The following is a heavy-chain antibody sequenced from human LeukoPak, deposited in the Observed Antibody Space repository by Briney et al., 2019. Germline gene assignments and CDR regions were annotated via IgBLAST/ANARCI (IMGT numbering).Heavy chain of an antibody. V-gene: IGHV4-39*01. D-gene: IGHD3-22*01. Sequence: PSQTLTLTCVVSGGSISSSSYYWAWIRQPPGKGLEWLGSIYHSGSTYYSPSLKSRLTMSVDTSKNQFSLKLSSLTAADTAVYYCARLRSNYYQSTGYFDNWGPGTLFTLSS. CDR2: IYHSGST. J-gene: IGHJ4*02. CDR1: GGSISSSSYY. CDR3: ARLRSNYYQSTGYFDN.